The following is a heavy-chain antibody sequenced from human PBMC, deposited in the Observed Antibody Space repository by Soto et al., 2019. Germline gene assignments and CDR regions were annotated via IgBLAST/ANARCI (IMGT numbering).Heavy chain of an antibody. CDR3: AKGMSGSYSYNWFDT. CDR1: RLTFSRYA. J-gene: IGHJ5*02. Sequence: EVQLLESGGGLVQPGGSLRLSCAASRLTFSRYAMSWVRQAPGKGLEWVSAIGGSGDSTFYADSVKGRFTISRDNSKNTLYHQMNTLRAEDTAVYYCAKGMSGSYSYNWFDTWGQGTLVTVSS. CDR2: IGGSGDST. V-gene: IGHV3-23*01. D-gene: IGHD1-26*01.